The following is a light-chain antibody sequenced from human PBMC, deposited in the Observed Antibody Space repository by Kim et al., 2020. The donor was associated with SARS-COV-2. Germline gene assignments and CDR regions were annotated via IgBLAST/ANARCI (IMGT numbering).Light chain of an antibody. CDR1: QSVLYSSNNKNY. J-gene: IGKJ1*01. CDR3: QQYYGTPWT. Sequence: DIVMTQSPDSVAVSLGERATINCKSSQSVLYSSNNKNYLAWYQQKPGQPPKLLIYWASTRESGVPDRFSGSGSVTDFTLSINSLQAEDVALYYCQQYYGTPWTFGQGTKVDIK. CDR2: WAS. V-gene: IGKV4-1*01.